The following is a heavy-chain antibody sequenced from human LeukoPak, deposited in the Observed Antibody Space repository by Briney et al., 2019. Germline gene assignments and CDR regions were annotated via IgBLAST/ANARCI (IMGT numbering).Heavy chain of an antibody. CDR2: ISGSGGST. D-gene: IGHD7-27*01. CDR1: GFNYSSYA. CDR3: ARKTGAHAFDI. J-gene: IGHJ3*02. Sequence: PGGSLRLSCAASGFNYSSYAMSWARQAPGKGLEWVSAISGSGGSTYYADSVKGRFTISRDNSKNTLYLQMNSLRAEDTAVYYCARKTGAHAFDIWGQGTMVTVSS. V-gene: IGHV3-23*01.